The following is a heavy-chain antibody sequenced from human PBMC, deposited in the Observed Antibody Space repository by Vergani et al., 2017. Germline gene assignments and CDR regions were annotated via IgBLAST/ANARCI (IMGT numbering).Heavy chain of an antibody. V-gene: IGHV4-34*01. CDR2: INLSGST. D-gene: IGHD1-14*01. CDR1: GGSFSGYY. J-gene: IGHJ3*02. Sequence: QVQLQQWGAGLLKPSETLSLTCAVYGGSFSGYYWSWIRQPPGKGLEWIGEINLSGSTNYNPSLKSRVTISVDTSKNQFSLKLSSVAAADAAVYYCARGTGAFDIWGQGTMVTVSS. CDR3: ARGTGAFDI.